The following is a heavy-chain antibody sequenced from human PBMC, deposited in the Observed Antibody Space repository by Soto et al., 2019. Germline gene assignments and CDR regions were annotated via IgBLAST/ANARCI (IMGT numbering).Heavy chain of an antibody. CDR2: IKEDVSEK. J-gene: IGHJ3*02. Sequence: EVQLVESGGGLVQPGGSLRLSCAASGFTFSSYWMTWVRQAPGKGLEWVANIKEDVSEKYYVDSVKGRFTISRDNAKNSLYLQMNSLRGEDTAVYYCARDSTPYSGTWYDALDIWGQGTMVTVSS. CDR1: GFTFSSYW. CDR3: ARDSTPYSGTWYDALDI. D-gene: IGHD1-26*01. V-gene: IGHV3-7*01.